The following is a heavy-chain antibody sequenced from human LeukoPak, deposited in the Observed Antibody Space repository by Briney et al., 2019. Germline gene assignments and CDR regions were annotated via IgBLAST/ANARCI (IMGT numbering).Heavy chain of an antibody. V-gene: IGHV3-30*02. J-gene: IGHJ4*02. CDR2: IRYDGSNK. CDR1: GFTFSSYG. Sequence: PGGSLRLSCAASGFTFSSYGMHWVRQAPGKGLEWVAFIRYDGSNKYYADSVKGRFTISRDSAKNTLYLQMNSLRAEDTAVYYCAKASLERYYFDYWGQGTLVTVSS. CDR3: AKASLERYYFDY. D-gene: IGHD1-1*01.